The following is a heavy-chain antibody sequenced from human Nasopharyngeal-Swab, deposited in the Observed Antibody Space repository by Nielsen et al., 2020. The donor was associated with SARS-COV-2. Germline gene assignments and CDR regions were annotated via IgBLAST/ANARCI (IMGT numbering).Heavy chain of an antibody. CDR1: GFTFSSYA. V-gene: IGHV3-23*01. Sequence: ESLKISCAASGFTFSSYAMSWVRQAPGKGLEWVSAISGSGGSTYYADSVKGRFTISRDNSKNTLYLQMNSLRAEDTAVYYCAKVAAAAYYFDYSGHGTLVTVSS. D-gene: IGHD6-25*01. J-gene: IGHJ4*01. CDR3: AKVAAAAYYFDY. CDR2: ISGSGGST.